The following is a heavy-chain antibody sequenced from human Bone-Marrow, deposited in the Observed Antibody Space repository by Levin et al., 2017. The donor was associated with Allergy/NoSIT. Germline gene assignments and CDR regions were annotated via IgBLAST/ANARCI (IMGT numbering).Heavy chain of an antibody. D-gene: IGHD2-2*01. CDR1: GFTFSSYW. V-gene: IGHV3-7*03. Sequence: GGSLRLSCAASGFTFSSYWMSWVRQAPGKGLEWVANIKQDGSEKYYVDSVKGRFTISRDNAKNSLYLQMNSLRAEDTAVYYCAREEIVVVPAAMFIWGQGTMVTVSS. J-gene: IGHJ3*02. CDR2: IKQDGSEK. CDR3: AREEIVVVPAAMFI.